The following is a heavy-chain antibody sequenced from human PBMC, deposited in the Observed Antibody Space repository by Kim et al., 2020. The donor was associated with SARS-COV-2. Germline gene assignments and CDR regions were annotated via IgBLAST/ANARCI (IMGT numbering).Heavy chain of an antibody. CDR3: AKGRGMDV. V-gene: IGHV1-3*01. J-gene: IGHJ6*02. CDR2: SSAGNGNT. CDR1: GYTFTNYL. Sequence: ASVKVSCKASGYTFTNYLMNWVRQAPGQRLEWMGWSSAGNGNTKYSQKFQGRVTITRDTSASTAYMELSSLRSEDTAVYYCAKGRGMDVWGQGTTVTVSS.